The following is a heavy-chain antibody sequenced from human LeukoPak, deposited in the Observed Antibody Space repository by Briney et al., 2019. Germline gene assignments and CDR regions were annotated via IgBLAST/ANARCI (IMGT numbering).Heavy chain of an antibody. CDR3: ARGLLQWLVYYYYYMDV. V-gene: IGHV1-8*01. CDR2: MNPNSGNT. D-gene: IGHD6-19*01. CDR1: GYTFTSYD. J-gene: IGHJ6*03. Sequence: ASVKVSCKASGYTFTSYDINWVRQATGQGLEWMGWMNPNSGNTGYAKKFQGRVTMTRNTSISTAYMELSSLRSEDTAVYYCARGLLQWLVYYYYYMDVWGKGTTVTVSS.